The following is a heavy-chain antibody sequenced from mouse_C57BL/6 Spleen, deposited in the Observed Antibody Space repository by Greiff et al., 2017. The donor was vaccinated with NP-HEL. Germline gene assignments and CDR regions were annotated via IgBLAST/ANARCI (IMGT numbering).Heavy chain of an antibody. V-gene: IGHV1-52*01. CDR2: IDPSDSET. CDR1: GYTFTSYW. Sequence: QVQLQQPGAELVRPGSSVKLSCKASGYTFTSYWMHWVKQRPIQGLEWIGNIDPSDSETHYNQKFKDKATLTVDKSSSTAYMQLSSLTSEDSAVYYCARGTSYGSGSAGFAYWGQGTLVTVSA. J-gene: IGHJ3*01. D-gene: IGHD1-1*01. CDR3: ARGTSYGSGSAGFAY.